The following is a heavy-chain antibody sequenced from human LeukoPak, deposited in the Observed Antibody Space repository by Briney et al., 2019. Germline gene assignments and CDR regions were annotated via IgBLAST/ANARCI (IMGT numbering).Heavy chain of an antibody. CDR1: GGSLSSHF. CDR2: IYYTGTT. D-gene: IGHD2-2*01. CDR3: ARFSSDCSTASCYLTY. Sequence: PSETLSFTCTVSGGSLSSHFWSWIRQPPGKGLELIGHIYYTGTTYYNPSLNSRVTISLDTSRNQFSLRLTSVTAADTAVYYCARFSSDCSTASCYLTYWGQGTLVTVSS. V-gene: IGHV4-59*11. J-gene: IGHJ4*02.